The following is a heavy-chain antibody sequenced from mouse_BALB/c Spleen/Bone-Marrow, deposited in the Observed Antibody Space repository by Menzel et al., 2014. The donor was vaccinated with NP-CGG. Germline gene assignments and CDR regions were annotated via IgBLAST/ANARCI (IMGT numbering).Heavy chain of an antibody. D-gene: IGHD2-1*01. CDR2: IYPGNVNT. CDR1: GYTFTSYY. J-gene: IGHJ4*01. V-gene: IGHV1S56*01. Sequence: VHLVESGPELVEPGASVRISCKASGYTFTSYYIHWVKQRPGQGLEWIGWIYPGNVNTKYNEKFKGKATLTADKSSSTAYMQLSSLTSEDSAVYFCARWGNYGDYAMDYWGQGTSVTVSS. CDR3: ARWGNYGDYAMDY.